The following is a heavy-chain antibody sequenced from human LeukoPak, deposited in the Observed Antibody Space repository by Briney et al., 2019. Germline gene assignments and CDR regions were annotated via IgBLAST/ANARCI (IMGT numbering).Heavy chain of an antibody. CDR3: AKGTSSLNYDAFDI. D-gene: IGHD6-19*01. Sequence: GGSLRLSCAASGFTFSSFGVNWVRQGPGEGLEWVSGISFINSTWFADSVKGRFTISRDNSKNTVYLQMNSLRDDDTAIYYCAKGTSSLNYDAFDIWGQGTLVTVSS. V-gene: IGHV3-23*01. CDR2: ISFINST. CDR1: GFTFSSFG. J-gene: IGHJ3*02.